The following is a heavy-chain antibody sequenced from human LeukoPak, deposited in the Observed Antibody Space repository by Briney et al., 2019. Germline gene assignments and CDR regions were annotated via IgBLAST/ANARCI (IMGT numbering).Heavy chain of an antibody. V-gene: IGHV4-31*03. J-gene: IGHJ4*02. D-gene: IGHD1/OR15-1a*01. Sequence: SETLSLTCTVSGVSICSAGYFWTWIRQHPGKGLEWIGYISYSGSISYNPALESRVAISLDTSKNQFSLKLSSVTAADTAMYYCVSRPYNRRNTYHGVFDYWGQGALVTVSS. CDR1: GVSICSAGYF. CDR2: ISYSGSI. CDR3: VSRPYNRRNTYHGVFDY.